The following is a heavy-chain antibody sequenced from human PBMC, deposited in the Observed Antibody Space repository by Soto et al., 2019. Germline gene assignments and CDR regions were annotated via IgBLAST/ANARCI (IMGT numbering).Heavy chain of an antibody. Sequence: LSLTCTVSGGSISSYYWSWIRQPAGKGLEWIGRIYTSGSTNYNPSLKSRVTMSVDTSKNQFSLKLSSVTAADTAVYYCARGGSMAASFYYYYGMDVWGQGTTVTVSS. CDR1: GGSISSYY. CDR3: ARGGSMAASFYYYYGMDV. J-gene: IGHJ6*02. V-gene: IGHV4-4*07. CDR2: IYTSGST. D-gene: IGHD3-16*01.